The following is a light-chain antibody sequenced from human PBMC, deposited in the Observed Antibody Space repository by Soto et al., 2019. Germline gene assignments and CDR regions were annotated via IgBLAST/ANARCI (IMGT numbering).Light chain of an antibody. CDR3: QQYNSYSWT. V-gene: IGKV3D-15*01. J-gene: IGKJ1*01. CDR2: GAS. Sequence: EIVMTQSPATLSVSPGDGATLSCRASQSVDSNLAWYQQKPGQTPRLLMYGASTRPTGIPARFSGSGSGTEFTLTISSLQPDDFATYYCQQYNSYSWTFGQGTKVDI. CDR1: QSVDSN.